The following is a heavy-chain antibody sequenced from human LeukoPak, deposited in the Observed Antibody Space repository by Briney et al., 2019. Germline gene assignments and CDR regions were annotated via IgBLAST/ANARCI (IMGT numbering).Heavy chain of an antibody. Sequence: SGTLSLTCAVSGGSISGSEWWTWVRQPPGKGLEWIGEIYHSGSTNYNPSLKSRVTISIDKSKNQLFLKLNSVTAADTAVYYCARHRRVTNWYVDFWGQGTLLTVSS. J-gene: IGHJ4*02. CDR2: IYHSGST. V-gene: IGHV4-4*02. CDR1: GGSISGSEW. D-gene: IGHD1-1*01. CDR3: ARHRRVTNWYVDF.